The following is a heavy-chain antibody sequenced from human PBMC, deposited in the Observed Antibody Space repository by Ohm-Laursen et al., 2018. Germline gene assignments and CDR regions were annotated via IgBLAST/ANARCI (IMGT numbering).Heavy chain of an antibody. CDR1: GGSFSGYY. J-gene: IGHJ4*02. CDR3: ARGFSGWWGRIDY. D-gene: IGHD6-19*01. V-gene: IGHV4-34*01. Sequence: GTLSLTCAVYGGSFSGYYWNWIRQPPGKGLEWIGEINHSRSTKYNSSFKSRVTISVDTSKNQFSLELSSVTAADTAVYYCARGFSGWWGRIDYWGQGILVTVSS. CDR2: INHSRST.